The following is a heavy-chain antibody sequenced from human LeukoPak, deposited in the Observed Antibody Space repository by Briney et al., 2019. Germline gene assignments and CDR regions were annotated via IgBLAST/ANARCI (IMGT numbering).Heavy chain of an antibody. J-gene: IGHJ4*02. Sequence: GGSLRLSCAASGFTFSSYALHRVRQAPGKGLEWVAVISYDGSQIYYADSVKGRFTISRDNSKNTLYLQMDSLRAEDTAVYYCARENYGQIYFDCWGQGTLVTVSS. V-gene: IGHV3-30-3*01. CDR2: ISYDGSQI. CDR1: GFTFSSYA. D-gene: IGHD3-10*01. CDR3: ARENYGQIYFDC.